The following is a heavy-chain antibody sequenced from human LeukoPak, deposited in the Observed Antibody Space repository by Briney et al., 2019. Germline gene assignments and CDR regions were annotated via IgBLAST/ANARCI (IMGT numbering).Heavy chain of an antibody. D-gene: IGHD3-16*02. V-gene: IGHV4-34*01. CDR3: ARGPLQVSPDY. J-gene: IGHJ4*02. CDR1: GGSFSGYY. Sequence: SETLSLTCAVYGGSFSGYYWSWIRQPPGKGLEWIGEINHSGHTNYKPSLKSRVTISVDTSKNQYSLKLSSVTAADTAVYYCARGPLQVSPDYWGQGTLVTVSS. CDR2: INHSGHT.